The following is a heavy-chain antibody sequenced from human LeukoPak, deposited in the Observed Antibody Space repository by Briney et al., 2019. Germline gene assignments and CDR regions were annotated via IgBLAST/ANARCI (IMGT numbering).Heavy chain of an antibody. CDR3: ARWGNNKILDY. V-gene: IGHV3-33*01. CDR1: GFTFGSHG. CDR2: IWYDGSEK. J-gene: IGHJ4*02. Sequence: GGSLRLSCVASGFTFGSHGMHWVRQAPGKGLEWVAVIWYDGSEKYYADSVKGRFIISRDNSKNMLYLQMNSLRADDTAVYYCARWGNNKILDYWGQGTLATVSS. D-gene: IGHD7-27*01.